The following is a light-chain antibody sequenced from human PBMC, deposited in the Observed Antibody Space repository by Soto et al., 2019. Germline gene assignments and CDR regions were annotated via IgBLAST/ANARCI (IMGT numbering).Light chain of an antibody. CDR3: QQYGYLVT. Sequence: DIVLTQSPGTLSLSPGERATLSCRASQSISSSYLAWYQQRPGQAPRLLIYGASSRATGIPDRFSGSGSGTEFTLTISSLEPEDFAMYYCQQYGYLVTFGGGTKVDIK. CDR1: QSISSSY. CDR2: GAS. V-gene: IGKV3-20*01. J-gene: IGKJ4*01.